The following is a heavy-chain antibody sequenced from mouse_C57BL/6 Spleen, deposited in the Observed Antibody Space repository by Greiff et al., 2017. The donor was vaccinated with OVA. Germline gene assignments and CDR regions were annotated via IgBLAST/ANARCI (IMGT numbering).Heavy chain of an antibody. D-gene: IGHD2-4*01. CDR2: IDPSDSYT. Sequence: QVQLQQSGAELVIPGASVKLSCKASGYTFTSYWMHWVKQRPGQGLEWIGEIDPSDSYTNYNQKFKGKSTLTVDKSSSTAYMQLSSLTSEDSAVYYCARKRDDYGGFAYWGQGTLVTVSA. V-gene: IGHV1-69*01. CDR3: ARKRDDYGGFAY. CDR1: GYTFTSYW. J-gene: IGHJ3*01.